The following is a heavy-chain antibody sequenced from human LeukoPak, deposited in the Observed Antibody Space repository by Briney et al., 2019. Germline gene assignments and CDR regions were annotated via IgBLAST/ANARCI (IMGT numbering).Heavy chain of an antibody. D-gene: IGHD3-22*01. V-gene: IGHV4-59*01. CDR1: GGSISSYY. J-gene: IGHJ5*02. CDR3: ARDLYDSSGYPHNWFDP. CDR2: IYYSGST. Sequence: PSETLSLTCTVSGGSISSYYWSWIRQPPGKGLEWLGYIYYSGSTNYNPSLKSRVTISVDTSKNQFSLKLSSVAAADTAAYYCARDLYDSSGYPHNWFDPWGQGTLVTVSS.